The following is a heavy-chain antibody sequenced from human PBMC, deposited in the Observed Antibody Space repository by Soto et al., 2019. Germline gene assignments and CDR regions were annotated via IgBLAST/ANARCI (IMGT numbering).Heavy chain of an antibody. Sequence: EVQLVESGGGLVKPGGSLRLSCAASGFTFSNAWMNWVRQAPGKGLEWVGRIKSKTDGGTTDYAAPVKGRFTISRDDSKNTLYLQMNSLKTEDTAVYYFTTDRTIGSYFDYWGQGTLVTVSS. CDR1: GFTFSNAW. V-gene: IGHV3-15*07. D-gene: IGHD1-26*01. CDR3: TTDRTIGSYFDY. CDR2: IKSKTDGGTT. J-gene: IGHJ4*02.